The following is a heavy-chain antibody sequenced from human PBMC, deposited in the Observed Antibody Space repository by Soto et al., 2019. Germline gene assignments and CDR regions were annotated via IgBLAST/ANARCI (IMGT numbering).Heavy chain of an antibody. CDR3: ARTPRAYFDY. J-gene: IGHJ4*02. D-gene: IGHD3-10*01. V-gene: IGHV3-33*08. CDR1: GFTFSNYA. Sequence: LRLSCAASGFTFSNYAMNWVRQAPGKGLEWVAVIWYDGSNKYYADSVKGRFTISRDNSKNTLYLQMNSLRAEDTAVYYCARTPRAYFDYWGQGTLVTVSS. CDR2: IWYDGSNK.